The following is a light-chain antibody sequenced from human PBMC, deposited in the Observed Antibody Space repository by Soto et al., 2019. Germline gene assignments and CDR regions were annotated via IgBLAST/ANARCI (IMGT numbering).Light chain of an antibody. V-gene: IGKV1-39*01. Sequence: DIQMTQSPSSLSATVGDRVTITCRASHSISNYLNWYQHKAGKAPKLLNHAATSLQSGVPSRLTGSGSWTDYTLTISSLQSDDFATYYCQQSYNAPLTFGGGTKVDIK. CDR2: AAT. J-gene: IGKJ4*01. CDR1: HSISNY. CDR3: QQSYNAPLT.